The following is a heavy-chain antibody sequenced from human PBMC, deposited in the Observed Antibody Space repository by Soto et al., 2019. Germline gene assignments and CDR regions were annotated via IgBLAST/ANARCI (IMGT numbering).Heavy chain of an antibody. J-gene: IGHJ4*02. V-gene: IGHV3-23*01. CDR2: ISASGGNT. D-gene: IGHD6-19*01. CDR3: AKGPRAVASRNYFDD. CDR1: GFTFSRNA. Sequence: GSLRLSCEASGFTFSRNAMTWVRQAPGKGLECVSAISASGGNTYNAEYVKGRFTISRDNSKNTLYLQMNSLRAEDTAVYYCAKGPRAVASRNYFDDWGQGTLVTVSS.